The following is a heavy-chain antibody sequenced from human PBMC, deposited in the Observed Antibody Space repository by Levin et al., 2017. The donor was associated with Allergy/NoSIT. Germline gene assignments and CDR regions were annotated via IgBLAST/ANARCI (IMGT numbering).Heavy chain of an antibody. J-gene: IGHJ3*01. CDR1: GFSFSTYA. D-gene: IGHD5-12*01. CDR2: VTGNGGYT. Sequence: GESLKISCAASGFSFSTYAMIWVRQAPGKGLEWVSSVTGNGGYTQYADSVKGRFTISSDNSRNTVSLQMNRLRAEDTALYYCAKSSDASGRYSQACDAWGQGTMATVSS. V-gene: IGHV3-23*01. CDR3: AKSSDASGRYSQACDA.